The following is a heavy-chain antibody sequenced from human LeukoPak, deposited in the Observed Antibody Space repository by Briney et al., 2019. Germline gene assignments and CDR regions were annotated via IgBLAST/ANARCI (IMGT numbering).Heavy chain of an antibody. D-gene: IGHD1-26*01. V-gene: IGHV3-9*01. CDR1: GFTFDDYA. Sequence: GRSLRLSCAASGFTFDDYAMHWVRQAPGKGLEWVSGISWNSGSIGYADSVKGRFTISRDNAKNSLYLQMNSLRAEDTAVYYCAKVSLNGGSLPTSDYWGQGTLVTVSS. CDR3: AKVSLNGGSLPTSDY. CDR2: ISWNSGSI. J-gene: IGHJ4*02.